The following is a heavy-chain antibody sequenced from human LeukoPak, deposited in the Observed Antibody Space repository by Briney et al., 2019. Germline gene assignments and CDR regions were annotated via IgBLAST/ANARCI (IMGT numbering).Heavy chain of an antibody. J-gene: IGHJ6*03. CDR1: GYSFTTYW. Sequence: GESLKISFKGSGYSFTTYWIGWVRPMPGKGVEWMGIIYPGDSDTRYSPSFQGQVTFSADKSITTAYLQWSSLTASDTAMYFCARAPAGSMDVWGKGTTVTISS. CDR2: IYPGDSDT. V-gene: IGHV5-51*01. CDR3: ARAPAGSMDV.